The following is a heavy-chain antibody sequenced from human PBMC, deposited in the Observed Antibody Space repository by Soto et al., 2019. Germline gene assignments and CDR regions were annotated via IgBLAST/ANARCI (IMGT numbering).Heavy chain of an antibody. CDR3: APLWGAYGGILYSAYFDD. CDR1: FFTFSSYA. CDR2: IGGSGGST. J-gene: IGHJ4*01. D-gene: IGHD2-8*01. Sequence: SXRLSCAARFFTFSSYAMIGVLQAPGKGLEWVSAIGGSGGSTYYADSVKGRFTISRDNSKNTLYLQMTSLRAEDTAVYYCAPLWGAYGGILYSAYFDDWGHGTLVTVSS. V-gene: IGHV3-23*01.